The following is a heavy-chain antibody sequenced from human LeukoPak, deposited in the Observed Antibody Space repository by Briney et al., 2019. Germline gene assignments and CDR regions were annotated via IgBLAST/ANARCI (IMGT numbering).Heavy chain of an antibody. Sequence: ASVKVSCKASGYTFTGYYMHWVRQAPGQGLEGMGWINPNSGGTNYAQKFQGRVTMTRDTSISTAYMELSRLRSDDTAVYYCARAPPHYYGSGSSGSYFDYWGQGTLVTVSS. CDR2: INPNSGGT. D-gene: IGHD3-10*01. CDR3: ARAPPHYYGSGSSGSYFDY. V-gene: IGHV1-2*02. CDR1: GYTFTGYY. J-gene: IGHJ4*02.